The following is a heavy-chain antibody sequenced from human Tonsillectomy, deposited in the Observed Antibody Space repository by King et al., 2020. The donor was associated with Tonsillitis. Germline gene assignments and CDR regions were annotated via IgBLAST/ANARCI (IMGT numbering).Heavy chain of an antibody. CDR3: AKGAPGIAVAGSGAFDY. V-gene: IGHV3-23*01. CDR2: ISGSGGST. D-gene: IGHD6-19*01. Sequence: VQLLGSGGDLVQPGGSLRVSCAASGFTFSSYAMSWVRQAPGKGLEWVSTISGSGGSTYYADSVKGRFTISRDNSKNTLYVQMNSLRAEDTAVYFCAKGAPGIAVAGSGAFDYWGQGTLVTVSS. CDR1: GFTFSSYA. J-gene: IGHJ4*02.